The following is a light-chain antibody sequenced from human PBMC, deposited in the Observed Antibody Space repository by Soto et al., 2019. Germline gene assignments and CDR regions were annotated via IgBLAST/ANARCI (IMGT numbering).Light chain of an antibody. V-gene: IGLV2-14*01. CDR2: DVS. CDR3: SSYTSSSTLEV. Sequence: QSALTQPASVSGSPGQSITLSCTGTSSDVGGYNYVSWYQQHPGKAPKLMIYDVSNRPSGVSNRFSGSKSGNTASLTISGLQAEDEVDYYCSSYTSSSTLEVFGGGTKLTVL. J-gene: IGLJ3*02. CDR1: SSDVGGYNY.